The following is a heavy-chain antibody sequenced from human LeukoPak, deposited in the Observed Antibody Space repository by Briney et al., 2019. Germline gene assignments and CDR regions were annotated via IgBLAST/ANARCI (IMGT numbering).Heavy chain of an antibody. CDR2: INHSGST. CDR3: ARGLWGRIDY. V-gene: IGHV4-34*01. CDR1: GGSFSGYY. J-gene: IGHJ4*02. D-gene: IGHD3-16*01. Sequence: PSETLSLTCAVYGGSFSGYYWSWIRQPPGKGLEWIGEINHSGSTNYNPSLKSRVTISVDTSKNQFSLKLSSVTAADTAVYYCARGLWGRIDYWGQGTLVTVSS.